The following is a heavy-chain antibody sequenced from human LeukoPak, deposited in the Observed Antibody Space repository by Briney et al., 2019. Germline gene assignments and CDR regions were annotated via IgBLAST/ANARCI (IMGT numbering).Heavy chain of an antibody. Sequence: ASVKVSCKASGYTFTIYYMHWVRPAPGQGLEWMGIINPSGGSTSYAQKFQGRVTMTRDTSTSTVYMELSSLRSEDTAVYYCARDSRDGEYYYGMDVWGQGTTVTVSS. CDR2: INPSGGST. J-gene: IGHJ6*02. CDR3: ARDSRDGEYYYGMDV. CDR1: GYTFTIYY. V-gene: IGHV1-46*01.